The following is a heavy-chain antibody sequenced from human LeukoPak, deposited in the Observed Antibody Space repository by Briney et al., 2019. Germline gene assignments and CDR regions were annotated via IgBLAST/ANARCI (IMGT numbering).Heavy chain of an antibody. J-gene: IGHJ4*02. CDR1: GYALTELS. CDR3: AREKALFDTMIPDY. D-gene: IGHD3-22*01. V-gene: IGHV1-24*01. CDR2: FDPEDGET. Sequence: ASVKVSCKVSGYALTELSMHWVRQAPGKGLEWMGGFDPEDGETIYAQKFQGRVTMTEDTSTDTAYMELSSLRSEDTAVYYCAREKALFDTMIPDYWGQGTLVTVSS.